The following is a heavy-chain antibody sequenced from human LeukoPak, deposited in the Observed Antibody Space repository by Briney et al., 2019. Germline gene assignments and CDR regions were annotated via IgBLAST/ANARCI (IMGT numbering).Heavy chain of an antibody. V-gene: IGHV3-7*03. CDR1: GFTFSSYW. D-gene: IGHD3-22*01. CDR3: VRASYYYDTSGSPRGWFDP. Sequence: GGSLRLSCAASGFTFSSYWMSWVRQAPGKGLEWVANIKQDGSEKYYVDSAKGRFTISRDNAKNSLFLQMDSLRAEDTAVYYCVRASYYYDTSGSPRGWFDPWGQGTLVTVSS. CDR2: IKQDGSEK. J-gene: IGHJ5*02.